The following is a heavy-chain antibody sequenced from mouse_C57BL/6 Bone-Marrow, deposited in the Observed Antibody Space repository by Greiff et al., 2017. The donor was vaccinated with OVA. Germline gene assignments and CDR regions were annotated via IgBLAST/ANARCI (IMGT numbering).Heavy chain of an antibody. Sequence: QVQLKQSGPELVKPGASVKISCKASGYAFSSSWMNWVKQRPGKGLEWIGRIYPGDGDTNYNGKFKGKATLTADKSSSTAYMQLSSLTSEDSAVYFCARWDSNYHDYWGQGTTLTVSS. D-gene: IGHD2-5*01. CDR1: GYAFSSSW. CDR3: ARWDSNYHDY. J-gene: IGHJ2*01. CDR2: IYPGDGDT. V-gene: IGHV1-82*01.